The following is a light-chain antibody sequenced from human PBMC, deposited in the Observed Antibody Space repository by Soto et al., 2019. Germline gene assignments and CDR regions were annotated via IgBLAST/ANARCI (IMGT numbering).Light chain of an antibody. CDR3: QQYNNWPLT. V-gene: IGKV3-15*01. Sequence: EIVMTQSSATLSVSPGQRATLSCRASQSVSSNLAWYQQQPGQAPRLLIYGASARATGIPARFSGSGSGTQFTLTISSLQSEDFAVYYCQQYNNWPLTFGGGTKVEIK. CDR2: GAS. J-gene: IGKJ4*01. CDR1: QSVSSN.